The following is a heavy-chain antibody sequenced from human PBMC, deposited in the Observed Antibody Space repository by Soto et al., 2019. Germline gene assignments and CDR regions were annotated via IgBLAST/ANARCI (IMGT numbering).Heavy chain of an antibody. CDR3: ARDRGSEGLYYFDY. D-gene: IGHD6-19*01. CDR1: GFTFSSYG. CDR2: IWYDGSNK. Sequence: QVQLVESGGGEVQPGRSLRLSCAASGFTFSSYGMHWVRQAPGKGLEWVTVIWYDGSNKYYADSVKGRFTISRDNSKNKVYLQMNSLRVEDTAVYYCARDRGSEGLYYFDYWGQGTLVTVSS. J-gene: IGHJ4*02. V-gene: IGHV3-33*01.